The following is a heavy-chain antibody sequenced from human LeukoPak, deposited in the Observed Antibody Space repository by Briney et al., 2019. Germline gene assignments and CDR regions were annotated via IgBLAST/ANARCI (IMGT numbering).Heavy chain of an antibody. CDR2: IYWDDDK. J-gene: IGHJ4*02. D-gene: IGHD1-26*01. V-gene: IGHV2-5*02. Sequence: SGPTLVKPTQTLTLTCTFSGFSLSTSGVGVGWIRQPPGKALEWLALIYWDDDKRYSPSLESRLTITKDTSKNQVVLTMTNMDPVDTATYYCARIRVYSGNYRPFDYWGQGTLVTVSS. CDR1: GFSLSTSGVG. CDR3: ARIRVYSGNYRPFDY.